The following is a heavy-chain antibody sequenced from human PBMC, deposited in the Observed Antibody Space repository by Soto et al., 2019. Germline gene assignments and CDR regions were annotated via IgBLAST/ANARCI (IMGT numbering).Heavy chain of an antibody. CDR2: INASNGDT. Sequence: GASVKVSCKASGYTFTSYGIHLFLPSPFPLLSFLFWINASNGDTKYSPKFQCIFPLPMDTSASTAYMELSSLRSEDTAVYYCVRRHVSATGIDWFDPWGQGTLVTVSS. CDR1: GYTFTSYG. V-gene: IGHV1-3*01. D-gene: IGHD6-13*01. CDR3: VRRHVSATGIDWFDP. J-gene: IGHJ5*02.